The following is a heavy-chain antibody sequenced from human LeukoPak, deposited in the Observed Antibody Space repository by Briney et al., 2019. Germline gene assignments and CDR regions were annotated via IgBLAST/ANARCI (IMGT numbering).Heavy chain of an antibody. D-gene: IGHD3-22*01. CDR2: INPNSGGT. J-gene: IGHJ5*02. CDR3: ARDSDSTGYNWFDP. V-gene: IGHV1-2*02. Sequence: ASVKVSCKASGYTFTGYYMHWVRQAPGQGLEWMGWINPNSGGTNYAQKFQGRVTMTRDTSITTVHMELSRLRSDDTAVYYCARDSDSTGYNWFDPWGQGTLVTVSS. CDR1: GYTFTGYY.